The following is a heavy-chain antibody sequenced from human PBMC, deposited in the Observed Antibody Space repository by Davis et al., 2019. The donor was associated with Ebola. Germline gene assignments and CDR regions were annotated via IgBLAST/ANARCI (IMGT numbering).Heavy chain of an antibody. D-gene: IGHD5-12*01. CDR1: GLTFSSYS. CDR3: ARDKVAPIYGMDV. Sequence: GGSLRPSCAASGLTFSSYSMNWVRQAPGKGLEWVSYISSSGSTIYYADSVKGRFTISRDNAKNSLYLQMNSLRAEDTAVYYCARDKVAPIYGMDVWGQGTTVTVSS. J-gene: IGHJ6*02. CDR2: ISSSGSTI. V-gene: IGHV3-48*04.